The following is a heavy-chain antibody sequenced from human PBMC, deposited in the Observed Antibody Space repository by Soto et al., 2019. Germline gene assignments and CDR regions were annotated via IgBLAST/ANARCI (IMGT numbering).Heavy chain of an antibody. CDR3: AGSRATGYSSSWYYFDY. J-gene: IGHJ4*02. CDR1: GDSISRGYY. V-gene: IGHV4-38-2*01. CDR2: IYHSGTT. D-gene: IGHD6-13*01. Sequence: SETLSLTCAVSGDSISRGYYWAWIRQPPGKGLEYIGSIYHSGTTYYNPSLMSRVTISVDTSKNQFSLKLSSVTAADTAVYYCAGSRATGYSSSWYYFDYWGQGTLVTVSS.